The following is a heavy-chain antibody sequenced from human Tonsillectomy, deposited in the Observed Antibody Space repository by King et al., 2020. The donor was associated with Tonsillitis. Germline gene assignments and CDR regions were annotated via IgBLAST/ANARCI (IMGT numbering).Heavy chain of an antibody. V-gene: IGHV5-51*01. Sequence: VQLVESGAEVKKPGESLKISCQACGYSFTGYWIVWVRQIPGKGLEWVGVIYPSDSDTRYSPSFQGQVTISADKSITTAFLQWSSLKASDTAIYYCVRTAPGTGGTPFDSWGQGTLVTVSS. CDR1: GYSFTGYW. CDR2: IYPSDSDT. D-gene: IGHD1-1*01. CDR3: VRTAPGTGGTPFDS. J-gene: IGHJ4*02.